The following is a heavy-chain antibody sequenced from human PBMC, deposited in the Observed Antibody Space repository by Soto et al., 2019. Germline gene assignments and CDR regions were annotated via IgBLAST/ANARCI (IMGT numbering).Heavy chain of an antibody. V-gene: IGHV3-7*05. CDR3: ARDRSGWSYYYYYGMDV. CDR2: IKQDGSEK. J-gene: IGHJ6*02. Sequence: GGSLRLSCAASGFTFSSYWMSWVRQAPGKGLEWVANIKQDGSEKYYVDSVKGRFTISRDNAKNSLYLQMNSLRAEDTAVYYCARDRSGWSYYYYYGMDVWGQGTTVTVSS. D-gene: IGHD6-19*01. CDR1: GFTFSSYW.